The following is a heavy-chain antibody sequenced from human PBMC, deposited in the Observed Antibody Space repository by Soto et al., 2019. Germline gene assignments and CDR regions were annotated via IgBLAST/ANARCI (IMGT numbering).Heavy chain of an antibody. CDR3: ATAPKSIRKPRTNGVYGLDV. J-gene: IGHJ6*02. CDR1: GFTFSDYY. D-gene: IGHD1-1*01. Sequence: GGSLRLSCAASGFTFSDYYMSWIRQAPGKGLEWVSYISSSGSTIYYADSVKGRFTISRDNAKNSLYLQMNSLRAEDTAVYYCATAPKSIRKPRTNGVYGLDVWGQGTTVTVSS. CDR2: ISSSGSTI. V-gene: IGHV3-11*01.